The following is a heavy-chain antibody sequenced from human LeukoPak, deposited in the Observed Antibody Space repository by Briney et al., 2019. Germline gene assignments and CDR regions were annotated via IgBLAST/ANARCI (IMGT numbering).Heavy chain of an antibody. V-gene: IGHV4-38-2*02. CDR2: IYHSGST. D-gene: IGHD6-19*01. CDR3: ARDSSSGWPRIWFDP. J-gene: IGHJ5*02. Sequence: PSETLSLTCTVSGYSISSGYYWGWIRQPPGKGLEWIGSIYHSGSTNYNPSLKSRVTISVDKSKNQFSLKLSSVTAADTAVYYCARDSSSGWPRIWFDPWGQGTLVTVSS. CDR1: GYSISSGYY.